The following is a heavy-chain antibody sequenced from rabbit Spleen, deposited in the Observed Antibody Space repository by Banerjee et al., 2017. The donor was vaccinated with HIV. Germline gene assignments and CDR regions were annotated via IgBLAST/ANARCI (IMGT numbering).Heavy chain of an antibody. CDR1: GFSFSSDYD. CDR3: ARSPNSGTSYGFKL. V-gene: IGHV1S40*01. D-gene: IGHD8-1*01. J-gene: IGHJ4*01. CDR2: IYAGSSGST. Sequence: QSLEESGGGLVKPGASLTLTCKASGFSFSSDYDMCWVRQAPGKGLEWIACIYAGSSGSTYYASWAKGRFTISRTWSTTVTLQMTSLTAADTATYFCARSPNSGTSYGFKLWGPGTLVTVS.